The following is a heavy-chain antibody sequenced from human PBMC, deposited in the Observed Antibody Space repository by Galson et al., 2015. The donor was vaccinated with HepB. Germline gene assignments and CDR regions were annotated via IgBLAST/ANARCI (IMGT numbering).Heavy chain of an antibody. D-gene: IGHD3-22*01. CDR2: ISAYNGNT. J-gene: IGHJ4*02. CDR3: ASHYYYDSSGAEFDY. Sequence: SVKVSCKASGYTFTSYGISWVRQAPGQGLEWMGWISAYNGNTNYAQKLQGRVTMTTDTSTSTAYMELRSLRSDDTAVYYCASHYYYDSSGAEFDYWGQGTLVTVSS. V-gene: IGHV1-18*01. CDR1: GYTFTSYG.